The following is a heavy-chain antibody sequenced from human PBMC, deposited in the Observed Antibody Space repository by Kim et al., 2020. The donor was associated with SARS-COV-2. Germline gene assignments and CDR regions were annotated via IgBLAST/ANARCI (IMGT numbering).Heavy chain of an antibody. J-gene: IGHJ3*02. CDR3: ARALIASDAFDI. V-gene: IGHV3-64*01. CDR1: GFTFSSYA. Sequence: GGSLRLSCAASGFTFSSYAMHWVRQAPGKGLEYVSAISSNGGSTYYANSVKGRFTISRDNSKNTLYLQMGSLRAEDMAVYYCARALIASDAFDIWGQGTMVTVSS. CDR2: ISSNGGST. D-gene: IGHD2-15*01.